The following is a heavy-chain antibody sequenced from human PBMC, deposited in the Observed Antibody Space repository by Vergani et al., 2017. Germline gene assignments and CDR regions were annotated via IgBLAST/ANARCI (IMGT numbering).Heavy chain of an antibody. CDR1: GGSISSSSYY. J-gene: IGHJ4*02. CDR2: TYYSGST. CDR3: ARRGTIAARPRCDY. Sequence: QLQLQESGPGLVKPSETLSLTCTVSGGSISSSSYYWGWIRQPPGKGLEWIGSTYYSGSTYYNPSLKSRVTISVATSKNQFSLKLSSVTAEDTAVYYCARRGTIAARPRCDYWGQGTLVTVSS. D-gene: IGHD6-6*01. V-gene: IGHV4-39*01.